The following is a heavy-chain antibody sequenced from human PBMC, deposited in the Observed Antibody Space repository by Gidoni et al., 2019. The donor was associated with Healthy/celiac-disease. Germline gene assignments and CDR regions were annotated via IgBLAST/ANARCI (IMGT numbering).Heavy chain of an antibody. D-gene: IGHD6-6*01. CDR3: ARHPLMYSSSTLFDY. J-gene: IGHJ4*02. Sequence: GSTYYNPSLKSRVTISVDTSKNQFSLKLSSVTAADTAVYYCARHPLMYSSSTLFDYWGQGTLVTVSS. V-gene: IGHV4-39*01. CDR2: GST.